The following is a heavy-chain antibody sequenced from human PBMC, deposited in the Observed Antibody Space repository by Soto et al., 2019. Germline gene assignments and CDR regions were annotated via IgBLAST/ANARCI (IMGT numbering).Heavy chain of an antibody. CDR3: ASIVYYYGSGSYPLDY. D-gene: IGHD3-10*01. Sequence: SETLSLTCAVSGGSISSGGYSWSWIRQPPGKGLEWIGYIYHSGSTYYNPSLKSRVTISVDRSKNQFSLKLSSVTAADTAVYYCASIVYYYGSGSYPLDYWGQGTLVPGSA. J-gene: IGHJ4*02. V-gene: IGHV4-30-2*01. CDR2: IYHSGST. CDR1: GGSISSGGYS.